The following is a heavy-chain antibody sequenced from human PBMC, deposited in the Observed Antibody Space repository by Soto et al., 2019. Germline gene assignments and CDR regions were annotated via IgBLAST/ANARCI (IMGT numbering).Heavy chain of an antibody. CDR2: ISSSSSYI. CDR1: GFTFSSYS. CDR3: AKELLTWFGEFGTDV. Sequence: GGSLRLSCAASGFTFSSYSMNWVRQAPGKGLEWVSSISSSSSYIYYADSVKGRFTISRDNSKNSLYLQMNSLRAEDTAVYYCAKELLTWFGEFGTDVWGQGTTVTVSS. J-gene: IGHJ6*02. V-gene: IGHV3-21*01. D-gene: IGHD3-10*01.